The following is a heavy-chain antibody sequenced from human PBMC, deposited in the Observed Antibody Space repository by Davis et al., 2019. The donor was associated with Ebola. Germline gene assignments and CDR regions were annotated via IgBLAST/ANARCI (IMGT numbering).Heavy chain of an antibody. V-gene: IGHV3-48*03. CDR2: ISGSATST. CDR1: GFTFYRYE. J-gene: IGHJ4*02. CDR3: ARERLSGFWSGYPDY. Sequence: GESLKISCAASGFTFYRYEMNWVRQAPGKGLEWVSYISGSATSTFYADSVKGRFTISRDNAKNSVDLQMHSLRAEDTAVYYCARERLSGFWSGYPDYWGQGTLVTVSS. D-gene: IGHD3-3*01.